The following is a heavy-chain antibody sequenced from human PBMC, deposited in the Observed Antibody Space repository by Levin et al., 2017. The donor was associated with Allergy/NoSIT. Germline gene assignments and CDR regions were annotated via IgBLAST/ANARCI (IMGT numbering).Heavy chain of an antibody. CDR2: ISTSSGYI. Sequence: SGGSLRLSCAASGFTFSIHTMNWVRQAPGKGLEWVSSISTSSGYIYYADSVKGRFTISRDNAQNSLYLQMNSLRAEDTAVYYCARRDDYTDFLDYWGQGTLVTVSS. V-gene: IGHV3-21*01. CDR1: GFTFSIHT. D-gene: IGHD5-24*01. J-gene: IGHJ4*02. CDR3: ARRDDYTDFLDY.